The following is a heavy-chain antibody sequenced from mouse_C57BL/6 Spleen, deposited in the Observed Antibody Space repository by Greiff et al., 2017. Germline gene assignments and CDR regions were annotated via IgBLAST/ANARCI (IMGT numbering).Heavy chain of an antibody. D-gene: IGHD2-2*01. Sequence: DVKLVESGGGLVKPGGSLKLSCAASGFTFSSYTMSWVRQTPEKRLEWVATISGGGGNTYYPDSVKGRFTISRDNAKNTLYLQMSSLRSEDTALYYCARHVGYYGYFDVWGTGTTVTVSS. CDR3: ARHVGYYGYFDV. J-gene: IGHJ1*03. CDR2: ISGGGGNT. V-gene: IGHV5-9*01. CDR1: GFTFSSYT.